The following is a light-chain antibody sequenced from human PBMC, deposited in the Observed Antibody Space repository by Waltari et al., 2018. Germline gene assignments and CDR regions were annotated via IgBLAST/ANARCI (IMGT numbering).Light chain of an antibody. CDR3: QQSYSTPPIFT. CDR2: EVS. CDR1: QSLVYNDGNTY. V-gene: IGKV2-30*01. Sequence: DVVMTQSPLSLPVTLGQPASISCKSSQSLVYNDGNTYFNWFQQRPGQSPRRLIYEVSTRDSGVPDRFSGSGSGTDFTLTISSLQPEDFATYYCQQSYSTPPIFTFGPGTKVDIK. J-gene: IGKJ3*01.